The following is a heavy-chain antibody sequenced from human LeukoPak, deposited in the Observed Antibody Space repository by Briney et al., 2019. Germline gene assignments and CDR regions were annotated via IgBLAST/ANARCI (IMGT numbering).Heavy chain of an antibody. CDR3: ARVSRDGYKVDY. CDR1: GGTFSSYA. Sequence: SVKVSCKASGGTFSSYAISWVRQAPGQGLEWMGGIIPIFGTANYAQKFQGRVTITADESTSTAYMELSSLRSEDTAVYYCARVSRDGYKVDYWGQGTLVTVSS. J-gene: IGHJ4*02. D-gene: IGHD5-24*01. V-gene: IGHV1-69*13. CDR2: IIPIFGTA.